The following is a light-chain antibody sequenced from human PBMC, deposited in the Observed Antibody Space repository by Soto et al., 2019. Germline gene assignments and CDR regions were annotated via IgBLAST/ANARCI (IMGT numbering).Light chain of an antibody. CDR1: SSNIGAHYD. J-gene: IGLJ2*01. CDR3: QSYDSSLSGGI. V-gene: IGLV1-40*01. Sequence: QSVLTQPPSVSGAPGQRVTISCTGSSSNIGAHYDVHWYQQLPGTAPKLLIYGNTNRPSGVPDRFSGSKSGTSASLAITGLRAEDEADYYCQSYDSSLSGGIFGGGTKLTVL. CDR2: GNT.